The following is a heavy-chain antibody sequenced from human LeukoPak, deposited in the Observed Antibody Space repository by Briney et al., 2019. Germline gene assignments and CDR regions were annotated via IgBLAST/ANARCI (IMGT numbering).Heavy chain of an antibody. Sequence: ASVKVSCKVSGFTFTSSAMQWVRQARGQRLEWIGWIVVGSGNTNYAQKFQERVTITRDMSTSTVYMELSSLRSEGTAVYYCAAAYSSGWYGTLDYWGQGTLVTVSS. V-gene: IGHV1-58*02. D-gene: IGHD6-19*01. J-gene: IGHJ4*02. CDR3: AAAYSSGWYGTLDY. CDR2: IVVGSGNT. CDR1: GFTFTSSA.